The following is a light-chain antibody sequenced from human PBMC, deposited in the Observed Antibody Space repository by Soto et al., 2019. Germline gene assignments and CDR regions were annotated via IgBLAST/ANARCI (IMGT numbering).Light chain of an antibody. CDR1: RTIGNY. CDR2: AAS. J-gene: IGKJ3*01. CDR3: QETYSTPFT. V-gene: IGKV1-39*01. Sequence: DIPMTQSPSSLSASVGDRVTITCRASRTIGNYLIWYQQKQGQAPRVLITAASNLQSGVPSTFSASGSGTDFTLTISSLQPEDSATYYCQETYSTPFTFGPGTKVGVK.